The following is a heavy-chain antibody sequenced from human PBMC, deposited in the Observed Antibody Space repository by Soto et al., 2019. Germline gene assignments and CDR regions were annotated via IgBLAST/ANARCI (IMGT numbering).Heavy chain of an antibody. J-gene: IGHJ5*02. CDR2: VYYSGSS. CDR3: AKLSCTSSTCYFPGWFDP. V-gene: IGHV4-31*03. CDR1: GDSISGGASF. D-gene: IGHD2-2*01. Sequence: QTLSLTCTVSGDSISGGASFWSWIRQPPGKGLEWIANVYYSGSSYYNPSLKSRLTISVDTTKNQFSLQLKSMTAADTAVYYCAKLSCTSSTCYFPGWFDPWGQGTLVTVSS.